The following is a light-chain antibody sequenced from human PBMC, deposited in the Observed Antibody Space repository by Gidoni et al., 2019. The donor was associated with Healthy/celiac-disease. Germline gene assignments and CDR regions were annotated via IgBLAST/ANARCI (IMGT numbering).Light chain of an antibody. J-gene: IGKJ1*01. CDR2: YAA. Sequence: DIQMTQSPSSPSASVGDRVTITCQASQDISNYLNWYQQKPGKAPKLLIYYAANLKTGVTSRFSGSGSGTDFTFTISSLQPEDIATYYYQRYDNLPPFTFGPGTKVEIK. CDR1: QDISNY. V-gene: IGKV1-33*01. CDR3: QRYDNLPPFT.